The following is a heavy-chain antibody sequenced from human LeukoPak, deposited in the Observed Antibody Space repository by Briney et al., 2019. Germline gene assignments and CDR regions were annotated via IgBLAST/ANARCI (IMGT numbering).Heavy chain of an antibody. J-gene: IGHJ4*02. CDR3: ATRGY. CDR2: IYNSGNN. CDR1: GGSISSDY. Sequence: SETLSLTCTVSGGSISSDYWHWIRQPPGKGLEWVGYIYNSGNNHYNSSLKSRVTISIDASKNQFSLKLASVTAADTAVYYCATRGYWGQGTLVAVSS. D-gene: IGHD3-10*01. V-gene: IGHV4-59*08.